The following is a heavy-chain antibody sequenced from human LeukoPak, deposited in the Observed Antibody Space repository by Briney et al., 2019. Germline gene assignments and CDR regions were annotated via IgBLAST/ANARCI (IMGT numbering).Heavy chain of an antibody. Sequence: PGGSLRLSCAASRFGFSSYWMSWVRQAPGKGLEWVANIKQDGSDKYYVDSVRGRFTISRDNAKRSLYLQMNSLRAEDTAVYYCARDGCLWSGYHAFDLWGQGTMVTVSS. CDR3: ARDGCLWSGYHAFDL. D-gene: IGHD3-3*01. CDR1: RFGFSSYW. J-gene: IGHJ3*01. V-gene: IGHV3-7*01. CDR2: IKQDGSDK.